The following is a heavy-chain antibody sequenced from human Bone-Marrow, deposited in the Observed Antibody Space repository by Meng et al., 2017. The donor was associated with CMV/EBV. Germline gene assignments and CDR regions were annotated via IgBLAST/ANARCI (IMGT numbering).Heavy chain of an antibody. Sequence: GGSLRLSCAASGFIFDNYAMHWVRQAPGKGLEWISGIGVNSGNVGYADSVRGRFTISRDNAKNSLYLQMSSLGPEDTALYHCARQTDYSEAFDFWGQGPLVTVSS. J-gene: IGHJ4*02. V-gene: IGHV3-9*01. D-gene: IGHD4-11*01. CDR3: ARQTDYSEAFDF. CDR2: IGVNSGNV. CDR1: GFIFDNYA.